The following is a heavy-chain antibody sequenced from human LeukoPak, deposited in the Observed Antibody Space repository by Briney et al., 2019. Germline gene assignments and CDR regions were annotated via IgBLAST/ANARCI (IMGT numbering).Heavy chain of an antibody. CDR3: ARASGSSAVPFDY. J-gene: IGHJ4*02. D-gene: IGHD3-10*01. Sequence: ASVKVSCKASGGTFSSYAISWVRQAPGQGLEWMGRIIPILGIANYAQKFQGRVTITADKSTSTAYMELSSLRSEDTAVYYCARASGSSAVPFDYWGQGTLVTVSS. CDR1: GGTFSSYA. CDR2: IIPILGIA. V-gene: IGHV1-69*04.